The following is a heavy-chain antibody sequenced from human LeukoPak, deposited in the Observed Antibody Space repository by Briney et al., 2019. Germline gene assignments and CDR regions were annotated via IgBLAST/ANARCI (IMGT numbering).Heavy chain of an antibody. J-gene: IGHJ4*02. V-gene: IGHV3-23*01. CDR3: AKPSGYSSGWYYFDY. CDR2: ISGSGGST. CDR1: GFTFSSYA. D-gene: IGHD6-13*01. Sequence: QPGGSLRLSCAASGFTFSSYAMSWVRQAPGKGLEWVSAISGSGGSTYYADSVKGRLTISRDNSKNTLYLQMNSLRAEDTAVYYCAKPSGYSSGWYYFDYWGQGTLVTVSS.